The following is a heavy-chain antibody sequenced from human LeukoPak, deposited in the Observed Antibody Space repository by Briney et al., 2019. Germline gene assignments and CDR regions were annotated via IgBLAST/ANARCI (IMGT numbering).Heavy chain of an antibody. CDR3: ARYSSRKIFDY. D-gene: IGHD6-13*01. J-gene: IGHJ4*02. V-gene: IGHV4-34*01. CDR2: INHSGST. Sequence: SETLSLTCAVSGESFSGYYWNWIRQSPGKGLEWIGEINHSGSTNFNPSLKSRVAISVDTSQKQVSLRLTSVTAADTAVYYCARYSSRKIFDYWGQGTLVTVSS. CDR1: GESFSGYY.